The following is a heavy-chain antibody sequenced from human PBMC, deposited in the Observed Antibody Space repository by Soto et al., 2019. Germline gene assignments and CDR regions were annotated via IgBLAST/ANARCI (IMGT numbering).Heavy chain of an antibody. Sequence: EVQLLESGGGLVQPGGSLRLSCAASGFTFSSYAMSWVRQAPGKGLEWVSAISGSGGSTYYADSVKGRFTISRDNTKNTLYLQLNNMSAEDAAVYYCAKVASYVILSGNSRGDAFDIWGQGTLVTVSS. CDR1: GFTFSSYA. V-gene: IGHV3-23*01. J-gene: IGHJ3*02. CDR2: ISGSGGST. D-gene: IGHD3-9*01. CDR3: AKVASYVILSGNSRGDAFDI.